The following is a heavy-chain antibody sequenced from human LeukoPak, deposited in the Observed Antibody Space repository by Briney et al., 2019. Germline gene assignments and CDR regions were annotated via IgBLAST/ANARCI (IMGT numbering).Heavy chain of an antibody. CDR3: ARGRSYQYYFDY. J-gene: IGHJ4*01. Sequence: ASVKVSYKASGYTFTSYYMHWVRQPPGQGPEWMGVINPSGGSTSYAQKFQGRVTITRNTSISTAYMELSSLRSEDTAVYYCARGRSYQYYFDYWGQGTLVTVSS. CDR2: INPSGGST. CDR1: GYTFTSYY. D-gene: IGHD1-26*01. V-gene: IGHV1-46*01.